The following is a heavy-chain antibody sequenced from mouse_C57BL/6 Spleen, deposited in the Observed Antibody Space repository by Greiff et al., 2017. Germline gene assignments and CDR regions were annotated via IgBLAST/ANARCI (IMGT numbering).Heavy chain of an antibody. D-gene: IGHD2-3*01. Sequence: EVKLMESGGGLVKPGGSLKLSCAASGFTFSSYAMSWVRQTPEKRLEWVATISDGGSYTYYPDNVKGRFTISRDNAKNNLYLQMSHLKSEDTAMYYCARDSDGYRAWFAYWGQGTLVTVSA. CDR1: GFTFSSYA. CDR3: ARDSDGYRAWFAY. V-gene: IGHV5-4*01. J-gene: IGHJ3*01. CDR2: ISDGGSYT.